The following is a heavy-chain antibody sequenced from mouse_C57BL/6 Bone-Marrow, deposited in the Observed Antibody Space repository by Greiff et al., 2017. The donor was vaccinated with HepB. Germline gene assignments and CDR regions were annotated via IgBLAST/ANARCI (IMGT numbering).Heavy chain of an antibody. CDR3: ARSPDSNVLGD. Sequence: QVQLQQSGAELVRPGASVKLSCKASGYTFTDYYINWVKQRPGQGLEWIARIYPGSGNTYYNEKFKGKATLTAEKSSSTAYMQLSSLTSEDSAVYCCARSPDSNVLGDWGQGTLVTVSA. J-gene: IGHJ3*01. CDR2: IYPGSGNT. V-gene: IGHV1-76*01. CDR1: GYTFTDYY. D-gene: IGHD2-5*01.